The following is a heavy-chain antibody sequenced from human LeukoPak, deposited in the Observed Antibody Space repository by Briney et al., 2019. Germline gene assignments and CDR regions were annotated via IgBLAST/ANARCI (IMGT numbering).Heavy chain of an antibody. CDR3: ARGAGYCSDGTCYNFDY. CDR1: GYSFSNYW. Sequence: PGESLKISCEASGYSFSNYWIAWVRQLPGQGLEWMGMIWPGNSDTKYRPSFHGQVTISADRSISTAYLQWSSLKASDTAIYYCARGAGYCSDGTCYNFDYWGQGTLVTVSS. J-gene: IGHJ4*02. D-gene: IGHD2-15*01. CDR2: IWPGNSDT. V-gene: IGHV5-51*01.